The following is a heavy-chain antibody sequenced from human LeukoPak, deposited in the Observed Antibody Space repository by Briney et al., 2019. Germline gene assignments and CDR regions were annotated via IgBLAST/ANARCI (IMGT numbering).Heavy chain of an antibody. V-gene: IGHV1-69*13. Sequence: SVKVSCKASGGTFSSYAISWVRQAPGQGLEWMGGIIPIFGTANYAQKFQGRVTITADESTSTAYMELSSLRSEDTAVYYCARPLVYCSSTSCYRYAFDIWGQGTMVTVSS. CDR2: IIPIFGTA. J-gene: IGHJ3*02. CDR1: GGTFSSYA. CDR3: ARPLVYCSSTSCYRYAFDI. D-gene: IGHD2-2*02.